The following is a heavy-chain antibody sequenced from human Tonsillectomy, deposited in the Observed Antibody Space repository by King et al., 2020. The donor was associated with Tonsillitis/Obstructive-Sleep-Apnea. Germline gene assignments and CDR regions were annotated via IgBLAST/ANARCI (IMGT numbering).Heavy chain of an antibody. V-gene: IGHV6-1*01. D-gene: IGHD3-3*01. Sequence: VQLQQSGPGLVKPSQTLSLTCAISGDSVSNNNAAWNWIRQSPSGGLEWLGRTYYRSQWYNDYALSVKSRITINPDTSNNQFSLQLNSVTPEDTAVYYCARGSSIDLAKYYYMDVWGKGTTVTVSS. CDR1: GDSVSNNNAA. CDR3: ARGSSIDLAKYYYMDV. CDR2: TYYRSQWYN. J-gene: IGHJ6*03.